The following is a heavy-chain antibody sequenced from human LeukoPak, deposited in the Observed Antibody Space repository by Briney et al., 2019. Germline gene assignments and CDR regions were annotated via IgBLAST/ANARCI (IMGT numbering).Heavy chain of an antibody. Sequence: PGGSLRLSCVASGFTFSSYSINWVRQAPGKGLEWVSSISISSSYIYYADSVKGRFTISRDNAKNSLYLQMNSLRAEDTAVYYCARGPQKNGHSSGYPGYFDYWGQGTLVTVSS. CDR1: GFTFSSYS. D-gene: IGHD3-22*01. CDR3: ARGPQKNGHSSGYPGYFDY. CDR2: ISISSSYI. V-gene: IGHV3-21*01. J-gene: IGHJ4*02.